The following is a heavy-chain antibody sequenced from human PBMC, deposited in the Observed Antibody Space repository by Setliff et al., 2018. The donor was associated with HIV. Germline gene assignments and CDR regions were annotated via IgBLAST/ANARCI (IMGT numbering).Heavy chain of an antibody. V-gene: IGHV4-39*01. D-gene: IGHD5-18*01. CDR3: AGLNPPPQPQLWYEKGGDY. Sequence: SETLSLTCTVSGGSISSSSYYWGWIRQPPGKGLEWIGNIYYSGSTYYNPSLKSRVTISVDTSKNQFSLKLSAVTAADTAVYYCAGLNPPPQPQLWYEKGGDYWGQGTLVTVSS. J-gene: IGHJ4*02. CDR2: IYYSGST. CDR1: GGSISSSSYY.